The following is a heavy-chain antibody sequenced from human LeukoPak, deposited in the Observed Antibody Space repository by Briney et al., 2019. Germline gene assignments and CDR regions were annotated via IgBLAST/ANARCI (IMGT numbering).Heavy chain of an antibody. CDR1: GYTFTGYY. J-gene: IGHJ4*02. V-gene: IGHV1-2*04. CDR3: ARANYYYDSSGPLGY. D-gene: IGHD3-22*01. Sequence: ASVKVSCKASGYTFTGYYMHWVRQAPGQGLEWMGWINPNSGGTNYAQKFQGWVTMTRDTSISTAYMELSRLRSDDTAVYYCARANYYYDSSGPLGYWGQGTLVTVSS. CDR2: INPNSGGT.